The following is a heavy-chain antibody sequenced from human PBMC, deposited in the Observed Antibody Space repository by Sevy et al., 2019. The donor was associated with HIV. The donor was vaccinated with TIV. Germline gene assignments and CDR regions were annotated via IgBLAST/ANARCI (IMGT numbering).Heavy chain of an antibody. Sequence: GESLKISCAASGFTFSSYSMNWVRQAPGKGLEWVSYISSSSSTIYYADSVKGRFTISRDNAKNSLYLQMNSLRDEDTAVYYCARVYYDILTGYPEHFDYWGQGTLVTVSS. CDR2: ISSSSSTI. V-gene: IGHV3-48*02. CDR3: ARVYYDILTGYPEHFDY. CDR1: GFTFSSYS. J-gene: IGHJ4*02. D-gene: IGHD3-9*01.